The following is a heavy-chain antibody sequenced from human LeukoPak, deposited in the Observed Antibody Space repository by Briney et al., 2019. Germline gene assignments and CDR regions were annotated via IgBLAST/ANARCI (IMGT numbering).Heavy chain of an antibody. CDR1: GFRFSDFG. CDR3: VTEKYSRSSAGDH. CDR2: IRFDGNSK. V-gene: IGHV3-30*02. J-gene: IGHJ4*02. D-gene: IGHD6-6*01. Sequence: PGGSLRLSCAASGFRFSDFGFHWVRQAPGKGLEWVAFIRFDGNSKYYADSVKGRFTISRDNSKNTVYLQMNSLIGEDTAVYYCVTEKYSRSSAGDHWGQGTLITVSS.